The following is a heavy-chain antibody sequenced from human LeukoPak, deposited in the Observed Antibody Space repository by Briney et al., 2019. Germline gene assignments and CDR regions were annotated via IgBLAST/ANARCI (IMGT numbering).Heavy chain of an antibody. CDR3: ASGRYSSGWLGTRLDLDY. J-gene: IGHJ4*02. CDR1: AGSFSGYY. Sequence: SETPSLTCAVYAGSFSGYYWSWIRHPPGKGLEWIGEINHSGSTNYNPSLKSRVTISVDTFTNQFSLKLSSVTAADTGVYYCASGRYSSGWLGTRLDLDYWGQGTLVTVSS. CDR2: INHSGST. D-gene: IGHD6-19*01. V-gene: IGHV4-34*01.